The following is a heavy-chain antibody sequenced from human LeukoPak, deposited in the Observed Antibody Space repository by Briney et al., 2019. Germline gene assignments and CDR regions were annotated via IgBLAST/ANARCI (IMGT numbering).Heavy chain of an antibody. Sequence: ASVKVSCKASGYTFTGYYMHWVRQAPGQGLEWMGWINPNSGGTNYAQKFQGRVTMTRDTSISTAYMELSSLRSEDTAVYYCARVTMMGGNWFDPWGQGTLVTVSS. J-gene: IGHJ5*02. CDR2: INPNSGGT. CDR1: GYTFTGYY. D-gene: IGHD3-22*01. CDR3: ARVTMMGGNWFDP. V-gene: IGHV1-2*02.